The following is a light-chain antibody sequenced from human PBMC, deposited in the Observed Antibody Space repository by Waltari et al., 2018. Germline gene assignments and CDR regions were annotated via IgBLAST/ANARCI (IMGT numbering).Light chain of an antibody. CDR2: DAS. Sequence: EIELTQSPATLSLSPGERATLSCRASQSVSNSLAWYQQNPGQAPRLLIHDASNRATGTPARFSGSGSGTDFTLTIGSLEPEDFAVYYCQQHGKWPLSFGGGTKVEI. CDR1: QSVSNS. CDR3: QQHGKWPLS. J-gene: IGKJ4*01. V-gene: IGKV3-11*01.